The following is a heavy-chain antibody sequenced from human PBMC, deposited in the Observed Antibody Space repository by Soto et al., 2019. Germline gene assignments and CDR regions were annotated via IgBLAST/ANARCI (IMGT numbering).Heavy chain of an antibody. J-gene: IGHJ4*02. D-gene: IGHD3-10*01. CDR2: ISTDGSHK. Sequence: QVQVVESGGGMVELGRSLRLSCAASGFSFSRYAIHWVRQAPGKGLEWVAVISTDGSHKYYLESVKGRFTISRDNSKNILSLHMNSLTNEDTAVYYCARSRSGAVADSFDFWGQGTLVTVSS. CDR3: ARSRSGAVADSFDF. CDR1: GFSFSRYA. V-gene: IGHV3-30*04.